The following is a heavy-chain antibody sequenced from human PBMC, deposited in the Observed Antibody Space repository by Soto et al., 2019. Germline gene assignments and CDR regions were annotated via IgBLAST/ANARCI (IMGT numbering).Heavy chain of an antibody. D-gene: IGHD3-3*02. Sequence: SETQSLTCPVSGGSIGSSSYYWGWIRQPPGKGLEWIGSIYYSGSTYYNPSLKSRVTISVDTSKNQFSLKLSSVTAADTAVYYCASPKIAFYNWFDPWGQGTLVTVSS. CDR1: GGSIGSSSYY. J-gene: IGHJ5*02. CDR2: IYYSGST. V-gene: IGHV4-39*01. CDR3: ASPKIAFYNWFDP.